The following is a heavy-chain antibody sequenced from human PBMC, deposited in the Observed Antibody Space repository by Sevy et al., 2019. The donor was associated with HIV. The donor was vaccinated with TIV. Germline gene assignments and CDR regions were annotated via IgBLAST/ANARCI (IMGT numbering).Heavy chain of an antibody. J-gene: IGHJ4*02. D-gene: IGHD2-15*01. CDR1: GFTFSDYY. V-gene: IGHV3-7*01. Sequence: GGSLRLSCAASGFTFSDYYMTWIRQAPGKGLEWVANIKEDGSDKYYGDSVKGRFSLSRDNAKNSLYLQMDSLRAEDTAVYYCVRDGLASATDFDYWGQGTLVTVSS. CDR2: IKEDGSDK. CDR3: VRDGLASATDFDY.